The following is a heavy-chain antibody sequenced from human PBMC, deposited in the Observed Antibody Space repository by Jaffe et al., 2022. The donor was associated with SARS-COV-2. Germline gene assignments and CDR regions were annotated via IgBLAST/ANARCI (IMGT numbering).Heavy chain of an antibody. CDR3: ATPREKNRVGFDY. CDR2: ISYDGSNK. J-gene: IGHJ4*02. D-gene: IGHD1-26*01. Sequence: QVQLVESGGGVVQPGRSLRLSCAASGFTFSSYAMHWVRQAPGKGLEWVAVISYDGSNKYYADSVKGRFTISRDNSKNTLYLQMNSLRAEDTAVYYCATPREKNRVGFDYWGQGTLVTVSS. CDR1: GFTFSSYA. V-gene: IGHV3-30-3*01.